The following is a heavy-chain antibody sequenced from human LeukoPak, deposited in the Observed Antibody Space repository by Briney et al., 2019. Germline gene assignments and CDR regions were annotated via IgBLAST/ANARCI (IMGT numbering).Heavy chain of an antibody. J-gene: IGHJ4*02. Sequence: SIYHSGSPYYNPSLKSRVTISVDTSKNQFSLKLSSVTAADTAVYYCARDVGVVVAATPFDYWGQGTLVTVSS. V-gene: IGHV4-38-2*02. CDR3: ARDVGVVVAATPFDY. CDR2: IYHSGSP. D-gene: IGHD2-15*01.